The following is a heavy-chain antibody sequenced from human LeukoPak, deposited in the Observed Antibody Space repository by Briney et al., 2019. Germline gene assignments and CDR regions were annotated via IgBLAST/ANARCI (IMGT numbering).Heavy chain of an antibody. CDR2: ISSSSSYI. J-gene: IGHJ4*02. V-gene: IGHV3-21*01. CDR1: GFTFSTYS. D-gene: IGHD5-18*01. CDR3: ARDRSTNSYAEYFFDY. Sequence: GGSLRLSCAASGFTFSTYSMNWVRQAPGKGLEWVSSISSSSSYIYYADSVKSRFTISRDNAKNSLFLQMNSLRAEDTALYYCARDRSTNSYAEYFFDYWGQGTLVTVSS.